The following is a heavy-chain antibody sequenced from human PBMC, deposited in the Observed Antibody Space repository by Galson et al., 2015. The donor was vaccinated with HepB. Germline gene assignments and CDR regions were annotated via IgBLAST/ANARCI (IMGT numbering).Heavy chain of an antibody. Sequence: LRLSCAASGFTFSSYSMNWVRQAPGKGLEWVSYISYGGTYIYYANSVKGRFTISRDNAKNSLYLQMNSLRAEDTAVYYCARGPGYSSNWYEYWGQGTLVTVSS. CDR1: GFTFSSYS. CDR3: ARGPGYSSNWYEY. D-gene: IGHD6-13*01. V-gene: IGHV3-21*01. CDR2: ISYGGTYI. J-gene: IGHJ5*01.